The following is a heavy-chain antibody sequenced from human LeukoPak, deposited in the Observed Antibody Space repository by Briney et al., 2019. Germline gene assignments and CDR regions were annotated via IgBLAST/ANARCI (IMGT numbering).Heavy chain of an antibody. CDR1: GFTFSSYA. V-gene: IGHV3-23*01. CDR2: ISGSGGST. D-gene: IGHD3-16*01. CDR3: ARVWRASRGAFDI. J-gene: IGHJ3*02. Sequence: PGGSLRLSCAASGFTFSSYAMSWVRQAPGKGLEWVSAISGSGGSTYYADSVKGRFTISRDNSKNSLYLQMNSLRAEDTAVYYCARVWRASRGAFDIWGQGTMVTVSS.